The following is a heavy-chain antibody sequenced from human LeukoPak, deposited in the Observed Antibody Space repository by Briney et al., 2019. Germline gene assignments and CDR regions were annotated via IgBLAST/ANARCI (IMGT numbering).Heavy chain of an antibody. D-gene: IGHD4-17*01. J-gene: IGHJ4*02. CDR1: GYSIRSGYH. V-gene: IGHV4-38-2*01. Sequence: SATLSLTCAVCGYSIRSGYHWGWIRQPPGKGLEWMGIIYHSGNTFYNPSLKSRVTISVDTSKNQFFLNLTSVAAADTAVYYCARVDYGDDSPFDSWGQGTLVTVSS. CDR3: ARVDYGDDSPFDS. CDR2: IYHSGNT.